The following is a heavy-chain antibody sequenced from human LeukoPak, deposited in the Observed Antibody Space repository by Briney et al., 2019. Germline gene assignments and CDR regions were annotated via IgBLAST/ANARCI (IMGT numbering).Heavy chain of an antibody. CDR1: GYTFTGYY. Sequence: VASVKVSYKASGYTFTGYYMHWVRQAPGQGLEWMGWINPNSGGTNYAQKFQGRVTMTRDTSISTAYMELSRLRSDDTAVYYCARDYCSSTSCYLNYYYMDVWGKGTTVTVSS. CDR3: ARDYCSSTSCYLNYYYMDV. V-gene: IGHV1-2*02. D-gene: IGHD2-2*01. J-gene: IGHJ6*03. CDR2: INPNSGGT.